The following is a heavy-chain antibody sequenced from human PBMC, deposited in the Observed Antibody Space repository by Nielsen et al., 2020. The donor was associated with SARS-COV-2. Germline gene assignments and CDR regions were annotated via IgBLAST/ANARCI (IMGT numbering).Heavy chain of an antibody. CDR3: AKGSIAAAAYYYYYGMDV. D-gene: IGHD6-13*01. V-gene: IGHV3-74*01. Sequence: WIRQPPGKGLAWVSRINSDGSSTSYADSVKGRFTISRDNAKNTLYLQMNSLRAEDTAVYYCAKGSIAAAAYYYYYGMDVWGQGTTVTVSS. J-gene: IGHJ6*02. CDR2: INSDGSST.